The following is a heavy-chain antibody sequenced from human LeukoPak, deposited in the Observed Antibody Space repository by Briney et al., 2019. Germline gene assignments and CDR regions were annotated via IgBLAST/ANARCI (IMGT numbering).Heavy chain of an antibody. CDR3: ARGFGSDYSGSYPTEYYYYYYGMDV. D-gene: IGHD1-26*01. CDR2: ISAYNGNT. V-gene: IGHV1-18*01. J-gene: IGHJ6*02. CDR1: GYTFTSYG. Sequence: GASVKVSCKASGYTFTSYGISWVRQAPGQGLEWMGWISAYNGNTNYAQKLQGRVTMTTDTSTSTAYMELRSLRSDDTAVYYCARGFGSDYSGSYPTEYYYYYYGMDVWGQGTTVTVSS.